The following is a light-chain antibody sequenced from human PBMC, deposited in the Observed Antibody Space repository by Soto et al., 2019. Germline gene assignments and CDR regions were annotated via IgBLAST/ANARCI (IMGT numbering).Light chain of an antibody. CDR1: QSVGSN. CDR2: GAS. Sequence: EIVMTQSPATLSVSPGERATLSCRASQSVGSNLACYQQKPGQAPRLLIYGASTRATGIPARFSGSGSGTEFTLTISSLQSEDFAIDFCQHYKYWRPDRTFGQGTKVEIK. J-gene: IGKJ1*01. CDR3: QHYKYWRPDRT. V-gene: IGKV3-15*01.